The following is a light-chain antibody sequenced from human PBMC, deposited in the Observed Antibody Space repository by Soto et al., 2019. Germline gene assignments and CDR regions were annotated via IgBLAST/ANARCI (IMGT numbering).Light chain of an antibody. V-gene: IGKV3-20*01. CDR3: QQYGSSPFS. CDR2: GAS. J-gene: IGKJ3*01. Sequence: IVLTQSPGTLSLSSGERATLSCRASHIVRSNFLAWYQQKPGQAPRLLIFGASNRASGIPDRFSGSGSGTDFTLTISRLDPEDFAVYYCQQYGSSPFSFGPGTKVDI. CDR1: HIVRSNF.